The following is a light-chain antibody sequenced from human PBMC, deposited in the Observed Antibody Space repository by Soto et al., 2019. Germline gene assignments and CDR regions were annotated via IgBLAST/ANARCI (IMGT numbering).Light chain of an antibody. CDR3: QQRSLWLT. Sequence: EIVLTQSPATLSLSPGERATISCRASQSVGRYLAWYQQKPGQAPRLLIYDASNRATGIPARFSGSGSETDFTLTISSLDPEDFAVYYCQQRSLWLTFGPGTKVDLK. V-gene: IGKV3-11*01. CDR2: DAS. CDR1: QSVGRY. J-gene: IGKJ3*01.